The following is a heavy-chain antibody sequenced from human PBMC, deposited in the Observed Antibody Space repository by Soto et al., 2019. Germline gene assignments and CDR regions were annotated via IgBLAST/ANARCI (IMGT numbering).Heavy chain of an antibody. D-gene: IGHD1-26*01. CDR3: ARESPPGGATGENDY. V-gene: IGHV1-69*13. CDR1: GGTFSSYA. J-gene: IGHJ4*02. CDR2: IIPIFGTA. Sequence: GASVKVSCKASGGTFSSYAISWVRQAPGQGLEWMGGIIPIFGTANYAQKFQGRVTITADESTSTAYMELSSLRSEDTAVYYCARESPPGGATGENDYWGQGTLVTVSS.